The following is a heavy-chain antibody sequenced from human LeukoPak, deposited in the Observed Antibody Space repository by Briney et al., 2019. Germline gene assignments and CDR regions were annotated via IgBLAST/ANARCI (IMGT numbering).Heavy chain of an antibody. D-gene: IGHD1-20*01. CDR2: IYSSGTT. V-gene: IGHV4-4*09. J-gene: IGHJ5*02. CDR3: ARSVTGANNWFDP. CDR1: GGSVSPYY. Sequence: SETLSLTCTVSGGSVSPYYWSWFRQPPGKGLEWVGIIYSSGTTYYNPSLTSRVTISIDTSKNQFSLKLTSVTAADTAVYYCARSVTGANNWFDPWGQGTLVTVSS.